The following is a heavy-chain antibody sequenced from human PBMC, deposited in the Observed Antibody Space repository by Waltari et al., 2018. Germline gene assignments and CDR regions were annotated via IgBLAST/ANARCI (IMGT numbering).Heavy chain of an antibody. V-gene: IGHV1-69*01. CDR1: GGTFSSYA. CDR2: IIPIFGTA. D-gene: IGHD3-22*01. CDR3: ARGDRVVEARGDAFDI. J-gene: IGHJ3*02. Sequence: QVQLVQSGAEVKKPGSSVKVSCKASGGTFSSYAISWVRQAPGQGLEWMGGIIPIFGTANYAQKFQGRGTITADESTSTAYMELSSLRSEDTAVYYCARGDRVVEARGDAFDIWGQGTMVTVSS.